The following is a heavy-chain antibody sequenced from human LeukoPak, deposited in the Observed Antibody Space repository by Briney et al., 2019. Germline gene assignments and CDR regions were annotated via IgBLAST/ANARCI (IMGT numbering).Heavy chain of an antibody. Sequence: SETLSLTCTVSGGSISSGTHYYNWIRQPPGKGLEWIGYIYYSGSTYYNPSLKSRVTISVDTSKNQFSLKLSSVTAADTAVYYCAREMERPVNWGQGTLVTVSS. CDR2: IYYSGST. V-gene: IGHV4-30-4*08. D-gene: IGHD1-1*01. CDR1: GGSISSGTHY. CDR3: AREMERPVN. J-gene: IGHJ4*02.